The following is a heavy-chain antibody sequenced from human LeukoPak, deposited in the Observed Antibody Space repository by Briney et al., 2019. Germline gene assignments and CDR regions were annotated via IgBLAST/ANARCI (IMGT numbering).Heavy chain of an antibody. CDR1: GFSFSAFY. Sequence: GGSLRLSCAASGFSFSAFYMSWIRQAPGMGLEWISYIGTRSNPIYYADSVKGRFTISRDDAKNSLYLQMNSLRDEDTAVYFCAREARGSGRDFDYWGQGILVTVSS. CDR2: IGTRSNPI. CDR3: AREARGSGRDFDY. J-gene: IGHJ4*02. V-gene: IGHV3-11*01. D-gene: IGHD1-26*01.